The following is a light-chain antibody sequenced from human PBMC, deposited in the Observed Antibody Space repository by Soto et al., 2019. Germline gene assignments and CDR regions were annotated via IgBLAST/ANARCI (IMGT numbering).Light chain of an antibody. CDR3: GTWDSSLSAKV. CDR1: SSNIGNNY. CDR2: DNN. Sequence: QSVLTQPPSVSAAPGQKVTISCSGSSSNIGNNYVSWYQQLPGTAPKLLIYDNNKRPSGIPDRFSGSKSGTSATLGITGLQTGDEADYYGGTWDSSLSAKVFGGGTKVTVL. J-gene: IGLJ3*02. V-gene: IGLV1-51*01.